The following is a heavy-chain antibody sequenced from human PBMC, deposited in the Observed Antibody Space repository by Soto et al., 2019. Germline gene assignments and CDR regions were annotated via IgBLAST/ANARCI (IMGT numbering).Heavy chain of an antibody. Sequence: GASVYVSCKPSGGTFSSYSISWVRQAPGQGLEWMGGIIPIFGTANYAQKFQGRVTITADESTSTAYMELSSLRSEDTAVYYCARSRIAVADNYFDYWGQGTLVTVSS. D-gene: IGHD6-19*01. CDR1: GGTFSSYS. CDR2: IIPIFGTA. CDR3: ARSRIAVADNYFDY. J-gene: IGHJ4*02. V-gene: IGHV1-69*13.